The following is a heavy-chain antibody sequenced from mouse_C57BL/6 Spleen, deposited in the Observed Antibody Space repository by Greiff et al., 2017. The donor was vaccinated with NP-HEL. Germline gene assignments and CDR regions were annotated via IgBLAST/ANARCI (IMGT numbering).Heavy chain of an antibody. CDR1: GFTFSDYY. CDR2: INYDGSST. J-gene: IGHJ3*01. D-gene: IGHD2-4*01. CDR3: AREDDYDEGFAY. V-gene: IGHV5-16*01. Sequence: EVKLVESEGGLVQPGSSMKLSCTASGFTFSDYYMAWVRQVPEKGLEWVANINYDGSSTYYLDSLKSRFIISRDNAKNILYLQMSSLKSEDTATYYCAREDDYDEGFAYWGQGTLVTVSA.